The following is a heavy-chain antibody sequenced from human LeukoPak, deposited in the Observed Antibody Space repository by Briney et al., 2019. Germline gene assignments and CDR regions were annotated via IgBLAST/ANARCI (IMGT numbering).Heavy chain of an antibody. CDR3: AKASGYYYDSRGYYLGAFDI. V-gene: IGHV3-23*01. D-gene: IGHD3-22*01. J-gene: IGHJ3*02. CDR2: ISGRSDST. Sequence: GGSLRLSCAASGFTFSNYGMNWVRQAPGKGLEWVSTISGRSDSTYYADSVKGRFTISRDNSKDTLYLQLNYLRAEDTAVYYCAKASGYYYDSRGYYLGAFDIWGPGTMVTVSS. CDR1: GFTFSNYG.